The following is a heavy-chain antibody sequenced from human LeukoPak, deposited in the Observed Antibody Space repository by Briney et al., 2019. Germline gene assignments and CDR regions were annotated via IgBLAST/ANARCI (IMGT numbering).Heavy chain of an antibody. J-gene: IGHJ5*02. CDR1: GYTFTVYY. CDR3: ARGIAAAGNRWFDP. CDR2: INPNSGGT. V-gene: IGHV1-2*02. Sequence: ASVKVSCKATGYTFTVYYMHRVRQAPGQGLEWMGWINPNSGGTNYAQKFQGRVTMTRDTSISTAYMELSRLRSDDTAVYYCARGIAAAGNRWFDPWGQGTLVTVSS. D-gene: IGHD6-13*01.